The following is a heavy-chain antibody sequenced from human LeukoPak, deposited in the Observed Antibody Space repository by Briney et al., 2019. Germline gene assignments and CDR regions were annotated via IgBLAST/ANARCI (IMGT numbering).Heavy chain of an antibody. CDR3: ARGRVVGSGSYY. CDR2: INHSGST. D-gene: IGHD3-10*01. V-gene: IGHV4-34*01. CDR1: SGSFSGYS. J-gene: IGHJ4*02. Sequence: PSETLSLNCAVYSGSFSGYSWTWIRQPPGEGLEWIGEINHSGSTNYNPSLKSRVTISVDTSKNQFSLKLSSVTAADTAVCYCARGRVVGSGSYYWGQGTLVTVSS.